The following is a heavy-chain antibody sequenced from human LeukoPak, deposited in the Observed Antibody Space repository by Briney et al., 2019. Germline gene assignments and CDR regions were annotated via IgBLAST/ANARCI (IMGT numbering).Heavy chain of an antibody. CDR3: ARHFAPAAINWFDP. Sequence: PSETLSLTCTVSGGSISSTSYYWGWIRQPPGKGLEWIGSIYYSGSTYYNPSLKSRVTISVDTSKNQFSLKLNSVIAADTAVYYCARHFAPAAINWFDPWGQGTLVIVTS. J-gene: IGHJ5*02. D-gene: IGHD2-2*01. CDR1: GGSISSTSYY. V-gene: IGHV4-39*01. CDR2: IYYSGST.